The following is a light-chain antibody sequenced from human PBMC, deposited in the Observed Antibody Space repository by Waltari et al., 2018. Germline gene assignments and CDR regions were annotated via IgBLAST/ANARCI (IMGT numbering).Light chain of an antibody. V-gene: IGLV1-40*01. Sequence: QSVLTQPPSVSGAPGQRVTISCTGSSPNIGAGYYVHWYQQLPGTAPKLLIYGNSNRPSGVPDRFSGSKSGTSASLAITGLQAEDEADYYCQSYDSSLSGSGVFGTGTKVTVL. J-gene: IGLJ1*01. CDR1: SPNIGAGYY. CDR2: GNS. CDR3: QSYDSSLSGSGV.